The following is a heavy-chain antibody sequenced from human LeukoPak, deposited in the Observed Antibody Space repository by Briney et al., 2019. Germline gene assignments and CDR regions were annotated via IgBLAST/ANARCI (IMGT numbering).Heavy chain of an antibody. Sequence: PGGSLRLSCAASGFTFSSHGMHWVRQAPGKGLEGVAFIWYDGSNKYYADSVKGRFTISRDNSKNTLYLQMNSLRAEDTAVYYCARDGTGSNSGWYIHWGQGTLVTVSS. CDR2: IWYDGSNK. D-gene: IGHD6-19*01. CDR1: GFTFSSHG. J-gene: IGHJ4*02. V-gene: IGHV3-33*01. CDR3: ARDGTGSNSGWYIH.